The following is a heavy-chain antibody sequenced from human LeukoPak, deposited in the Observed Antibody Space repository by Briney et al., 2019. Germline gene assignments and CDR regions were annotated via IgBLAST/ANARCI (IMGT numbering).Heavy chain of an antibody. D-gene: IGHD5-18*01. CDR3: ARVRIQLWDDAFDI. CDR1: GFTFSSYW. CDR2: INSDGSST. J-gene: IGHJ3*02. V-gene: IGHV3-74*01. Sequence: GGSLRLSCAASGFTFSSYWMHWVRQAPGKGLVWVSRINSDGSSTSYADSVKGRFTISRDNAKNTLYVQMNSLRAEDTAVYYCARVRIQLWDDAFDIWGQGTMVTVSS.